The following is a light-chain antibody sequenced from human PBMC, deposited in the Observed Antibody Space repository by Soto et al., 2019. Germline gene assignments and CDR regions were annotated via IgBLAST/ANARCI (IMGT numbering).Light chain of an antibody. CDR3: QSYDGTLSVLL. Sequence: QSAMTQPPSVSAAPGQKVTISCSGSSSNIGGNSVSWYQQLPGTAPKLLIYDDNKRPSGIPDRFSGSKSGTSATLGITGLQPDDEGGYYCQSYDGTLSVLLFGAGTKLTVL. V-gene: IGLV1-51*01. CDR2: DDN. CDR1: SSNIGGNS. J-gene: IGLJ2*01.